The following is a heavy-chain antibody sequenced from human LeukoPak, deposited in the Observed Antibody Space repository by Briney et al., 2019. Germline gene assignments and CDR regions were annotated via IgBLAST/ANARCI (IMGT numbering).Heavy chain of an antibody. V-gene: IGHV3-23*01. CDR2: MSGSGGTT. J-gene: IGHJ4*02. CDR3: ANPNSSGFYFSIRFDY. D-gene: IGHD3-22*01. Sequence: GGSLRLSCTASGFTFSSYAMSWVRQAPGKGLEWVSVMSGSGGTTYYADSVKGRFTVSRDNSKNTLYLQMNSLRAEDAAVYYCANPNSSGFYFSIRFDYWGQGTLVTVSS. CDR1: GFTFSSYA.